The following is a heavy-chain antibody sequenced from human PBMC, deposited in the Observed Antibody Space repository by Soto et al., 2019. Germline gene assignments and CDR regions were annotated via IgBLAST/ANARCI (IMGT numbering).Heavy chain of an antibody. J-gene: IGHJ4*02. D-gene: IGHD3-9*01. Sequence: GGSLRLSCAASGFTFSSYSMNWVRQAPGKGLEWVSSISSSSSYIYYADSVKGRFTISRDNAKNSLYLQMNSLRAEDTAVYYCARDDWYSEPFLFDYWGQGTLVTVSS. CDR3: ARDDWYSEPFLFDY. CDR1: GFTFSSYS. V-gene: IGHV3-21*01. CDR2: ISSSSSYI.